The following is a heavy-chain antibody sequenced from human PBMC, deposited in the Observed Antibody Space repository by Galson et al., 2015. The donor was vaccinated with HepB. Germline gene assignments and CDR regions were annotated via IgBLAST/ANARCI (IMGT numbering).Heavy chain of an antibody. CDR1: GLIVSNNY. CDR3: ASSSDPTRIWHFYL. D-gene: IGHD6-19*01. J-gene: IGHJ2*01. V-gene: IGHV3-66*02. Sequence: SLRLSCAASGLIVSNNYMTWVRQAPGKGLEWVSLISGGGDPTYADSVRGRFTIARDISNSTLYVRSTSLTTEDTAVYYCASSSDPTRIWHFYLWGRGTLVIVSS. CDR2: ISGGGDP.